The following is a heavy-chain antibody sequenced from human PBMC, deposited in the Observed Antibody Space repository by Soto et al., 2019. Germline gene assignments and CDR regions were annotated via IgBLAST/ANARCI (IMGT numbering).Heavy chain of an antibody. CDR1: GYTFTNYA. CDR3: ARDSHGCDY. D-gene: IGHD6-19*01. Sequence: QVQLVQSGAEVKKPGASVKVSCKASGYTFTNYAMHWVRQAPGQRLEWMGWINAGNGNTKYSQKFQDRVTITSDTSASTAYMELSSLTSEDTAVYYCARDSHGCDYWGQGTLVTVSS. J-gene: IGHJ4*02. CDR2: INAGNGNT. V-gene: IGHV1-3*01.